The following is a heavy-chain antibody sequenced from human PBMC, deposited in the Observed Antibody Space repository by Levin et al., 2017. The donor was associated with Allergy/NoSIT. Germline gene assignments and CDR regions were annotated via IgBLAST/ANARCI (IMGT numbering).Heavy chain of an antibody. CDR2: IYYSGST. CDR3: ARRLYSYDAFDI. V-gene: IGHV4-59*01. CDR1: GGSISSYY. D-gene: IGHD5-18*01. Sequence: PSETLSLTCTVSGGSISSYYWSWIRQPPGKGLEWIGYIYYSGSTNYNPSLKSRVTISVDTSKNQFSLKLSSVTAADTAVYYCARRLYSYDAFDIWGQGTMVTVSS. J-gene: IGHJ3*02.